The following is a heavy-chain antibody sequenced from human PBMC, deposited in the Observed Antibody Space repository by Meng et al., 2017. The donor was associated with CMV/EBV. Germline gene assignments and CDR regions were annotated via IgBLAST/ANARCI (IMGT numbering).Heavy chain of an antibody. CDR1: GGSISSYY. CDR2: IYYSGST. CDR3: AREEGLRYYDSSGYFGRFDY. D-gene: IGHD3-22*01. J-gene: IGHJ4*02. V-gene: IGHV4-59*01. Sequence: SETLSLTCTVSGGSISSYYWSWIRQPPGKGREWIGYIYYSGSTNYNPSLKSRVTISVDTSKNQFSLKLSSVTAADTAVYYCAREEGLRYYDSSGYFGRFDYWGQGTLVTVSS.